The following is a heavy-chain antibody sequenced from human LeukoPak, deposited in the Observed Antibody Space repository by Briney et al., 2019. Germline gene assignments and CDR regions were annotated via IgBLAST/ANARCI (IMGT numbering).Heavy chain of an antibody. V-gene: IGHV3-30-3*01. CDR3: ARLRYPTTRPIPDAFDI. CDR1: GFTFSSYV. CDR2: ISYDGSNK. D-gene: IGHD5/OR15-5a*01. Sequence: PGGSLRLSCAASGFTFSSYVMHWVRQAPGKGLEWVAVISYDGSNKYYADSVKGRFTISRGNSKNTLYLQMNSLRAEDTAVYYCARLRYPTTRPIPDAFDIWGQGTMVTVSS. J-gene: IGHJ3*02.